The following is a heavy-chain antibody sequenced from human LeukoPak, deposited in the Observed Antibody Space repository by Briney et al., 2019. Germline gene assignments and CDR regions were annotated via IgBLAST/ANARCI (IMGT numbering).Heavy chain of an antibody. V-gene: IGHV1-2*02. CDR3: AREHRRYCSSTSCYHDSFDI. Sequence: ASVKVSCKASEYTFTGYQIHWVRQAPGQGLEWRGWSNPNSGDTNHAQNFQGRVTMTRDTSISTAYMELNRLRSDDTAVYYCAREHRRYCSSTSCYHDSFDIWGQGTMVTVSS. CDR2: SNPNSGDT. J-gene: IGHJ3*02. CDR1: EYTFTGYQ. D-gene: IGHD2-2*01.